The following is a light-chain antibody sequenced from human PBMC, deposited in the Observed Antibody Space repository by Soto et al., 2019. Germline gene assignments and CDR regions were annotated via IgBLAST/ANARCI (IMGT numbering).Light chain of an antibody. CDR3: SSWDASLNGYI. J-gene: IGLJ1*01. V-gene: IGLV1-44*01. CDR1: SSNIGSKT. CDR2: NSY. Sequence: QPVLTRPPSASGTPGQSVTISCSGSSSNIGSKTVNWYQQLPGTVPKLLIYNSYQRPSGVPDRFSASKSGTSTSLAISGLQSEDEAGYYCSSWDASLNGYIFGTGTKVTVL.